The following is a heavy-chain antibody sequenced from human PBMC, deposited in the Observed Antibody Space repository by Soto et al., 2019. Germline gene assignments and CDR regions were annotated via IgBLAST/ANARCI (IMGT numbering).Heavy chain of an antibody. D-gene: IGHD4-17*01. J-gene: IGHJ4*02. CDR1: GGSISSYY. CDR2: IYYSGST. V-gene: IGHV4-59*01. CDR3: ARDRTGDYDY. Sequence: SETLSLTCTVSGGSISSYYWSWIRQPPGKGLEWIGYIYYSGSTNYNPSLKSRVTTSVDTSKNQFSLKLSSVTAADTAVYYCARDRTGDYDYWGQGTLVTVS.